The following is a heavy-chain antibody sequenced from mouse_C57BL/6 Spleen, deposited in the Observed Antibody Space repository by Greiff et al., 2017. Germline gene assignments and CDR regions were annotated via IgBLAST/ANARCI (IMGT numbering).Heavy chain of an antibody. J-gene: IGHJ3*01. CDR2: IRLKSDNYAT. CDR1: GFTFSNYW. V-gene: IGHV6-3*01. Sequence: EVKVVESGGGLVQPGGSMKLSCVASGFTFSNYWMNWVRQSPEKGLEWVAQIRLKSDNYATHYAESVKGRFTISRDDSKSSVYLQMNNLRAEDTGIYYCTDYDWFAYWGQGTLVTVSA. CDR3: TDYDWFAY. D-gene: IGHD2-4*01.